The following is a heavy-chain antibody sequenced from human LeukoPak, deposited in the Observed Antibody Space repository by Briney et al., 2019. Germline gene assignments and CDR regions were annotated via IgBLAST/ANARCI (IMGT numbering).Heavy chain of an antibody. V-gene: IGHV1-2*02. D-gene: IGHD1-26*01. Sequence: ASVKVSCKASGYTFTGYCMHWVRQAPGQGLEWMGWINPNSGGTNYAQKFQGRVTMTRDTSISTAYMELSRLRSDDTAVYYCAIVKGGSKKSIDYWGQGTLVTVSS. CDR2: INPNSGGT. CDR3: AIVKGGSKKSIDY. J-gene: IGHJ4*02. CDR1: GYTFTGYC.